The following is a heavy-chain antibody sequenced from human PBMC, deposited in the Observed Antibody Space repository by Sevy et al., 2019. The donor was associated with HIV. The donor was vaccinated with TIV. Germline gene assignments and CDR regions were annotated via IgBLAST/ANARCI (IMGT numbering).Heavy chain of an antibody. D-gene: IGHD2-2*01. CDR3: AKDAGIVEVPAARAGLSYGMDV. J-gene: IGHJ6*02. CDR1: GFTFSSYG. V-gene: IGHV3-30*18. Sequence: GGSLRLSCAASGFTFSSYGMHWVRQAPGKGLEWVAVISYDGSNKYYADSVKGRFTISRDNSKNTLYLKMNSLRAQDTDVYYCAKDAGIVEVPAARAGLSYGMDVWGQGTTVTVSS. CDR2: ISYDGSNK.